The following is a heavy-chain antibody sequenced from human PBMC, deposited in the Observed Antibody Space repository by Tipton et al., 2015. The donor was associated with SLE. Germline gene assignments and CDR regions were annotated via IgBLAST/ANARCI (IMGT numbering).Heavy chain of an antibody. V-gene: IGHV4-59*01. CDR2: IHYSGTT. Sequence: TLSLTCTASGDSISPNFWSWIRQPPGKGLEWIGYIHYSGTTNYNPSLKSRVTISMDTSKSQFSLKLNSVTAADTAVYYCARDWRDSGWYGGFDSWAQGTLVTVSS. D-gene: IGHD6-19*01. J-gene: IGHJ4*02. CDR1: GDSISPNF. CDR3: ARDWRDSGWYGGFDS.